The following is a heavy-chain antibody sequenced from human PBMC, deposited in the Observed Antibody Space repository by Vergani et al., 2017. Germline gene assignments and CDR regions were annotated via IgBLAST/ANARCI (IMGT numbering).Heavy chain of an antibody. D-gene: IGHD2-2*01. CDR3: AVSNSSTGGYFDL. CDR2: IIPILGIA. CDR1: GGTFSSYT. J-gene: IGHJ2*01. Sequence: QVQLVQSGAEVKKPGSSVKVSCKASGGTFSSYTISWVRQAPGQGLEWMGRIIPILGIANYAQKFQGRVTITADKSTSTAYMELSSLRSEDTAVYYCAVSNSSTGGYFDLWGRGTLVTVSS. V-gene: IGHV1-69*02.